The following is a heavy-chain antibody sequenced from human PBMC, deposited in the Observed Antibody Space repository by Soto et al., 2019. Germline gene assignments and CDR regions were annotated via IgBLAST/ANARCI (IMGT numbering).Heavy chain of an antibody. J-gene: IGHJ6*02. D-gene: IGHD6-13*01. CDR1: GFTVSSNY. Sequence: EVQLVESGGGLVQPGGSLRLSCAASGFTVSSNYMSWVRQAPGKGLEWVSVIYSGGSTYYADSVKGRFTISRDNSKNTRYLQMNSLRDEDTAVYYCARDPTIAASGGYYYYYAGMDVWGQGTTVTVSS. V-gene: IGHV3-66*01. CDR3: ARDPTIAASGGYYYYYAGMDV. CDR2: IYSGGST.